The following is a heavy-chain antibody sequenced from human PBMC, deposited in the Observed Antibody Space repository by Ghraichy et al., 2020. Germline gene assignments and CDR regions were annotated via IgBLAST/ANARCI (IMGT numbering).Heavy chain of an antibody. CDR3: ARGYNLGSIDS. CDR2: LNNDGSST. D-gene: IGHD5-18*01. V-gene: IGHV3-74*01. CDR1: GFTFSSYW. Sequence: GGSLRLSCAASGFTFSSYWMQWVRQAPGKGLVWVSRLNNDGSSTTYADSVKGRFTISRDNAKNTLYLQMNSLRAEDTAVYYCARGYNLGSIDSWGQGTLVTVSS. J-gene: IGHJ4*02.